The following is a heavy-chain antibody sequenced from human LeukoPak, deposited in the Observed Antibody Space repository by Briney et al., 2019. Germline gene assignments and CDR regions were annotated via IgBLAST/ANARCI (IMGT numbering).Heavy chain of an antibody. CDR3: ARGAVAVRNAFDI. Sequence: SQTLSLTCAISGDSVSSNSAAWNWFRQSPSRGLEWLGRTYYSSKWYNGYAVSVKSRITINPDTSKNQFSLQLNSVTPEDTALYYCARGAVAVRNAFDIWGQGTMVTVSS. J-gene: IGHJ3*02. CDR1: GDSVSSNSAA. D-gene: IGHD6-19*01. CDR2: TYYSSKWYN. V-gene: IGHV6-1*01.